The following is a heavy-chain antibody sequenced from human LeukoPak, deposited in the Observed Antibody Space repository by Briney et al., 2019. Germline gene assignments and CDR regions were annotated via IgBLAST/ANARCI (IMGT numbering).Heavy chain of an antibody. Sequence: PGASVKVSCKASGYTFTGYYMHWVRQAPGQGLEWMGRINPNSGGTNYAQKFQGRVTMTRDTSISTAYMELSRLRSDDTAVYYCALGEDVIVVVVAAKEDAFDIWGQGTMVTVSS. V-gene: IGHV1-2*06. D-gene: IGHD2-15*01. CDR2: INPNSGGT. CDR3: ALGEDVIVVVVAAKEDAFDI. J-gene: IGHJ3*02. CDR1: GYTFTGYY.